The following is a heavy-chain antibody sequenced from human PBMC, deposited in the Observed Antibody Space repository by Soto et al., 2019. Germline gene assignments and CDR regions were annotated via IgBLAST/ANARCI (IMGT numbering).Heavy chain of an antibody. CDR2: ITSTSSYI. Sequence: EVQLVESGGGLVKPGGSLRLSCAASGFTFSSYSLNWVRQAPGKGLEWLSSITSTSSYIYYADSVRGRFTISRDNAKYSLFLQMNSLRAEDTAVYYCTRDIPGGDYVGGYWGQGTLVTVSS. D-gene: IGHD4-17*01. CDR1: GFTFSSYS. J-gene: IGHJ4*02. V-gene: IGHV3-21*06. CDR3: TRDIPGGDYVGGY.